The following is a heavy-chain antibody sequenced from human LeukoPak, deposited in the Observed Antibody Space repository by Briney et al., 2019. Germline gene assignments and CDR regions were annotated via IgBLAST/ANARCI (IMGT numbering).Heavy chain of an antibody. Sequence: GGSLRLSCAASGFTFSSYSMNWVRQAPGKGLEWVSSISTSGTYIYSADSVKGRFTISRDNANNSLYLQMNSLRAEDTAVYYCARAPYCSSSGCTDWYFDLWGRGTLVTVSS. D-gene: IGHD2-2*01. V-gene: IGHV3-21*01. CDR3: ARAPYCSSSGCTDWYFDL. CDR1: GFTFSSYS. J-gene: IGHJ2*01. CDR2: ISTSGTYI.